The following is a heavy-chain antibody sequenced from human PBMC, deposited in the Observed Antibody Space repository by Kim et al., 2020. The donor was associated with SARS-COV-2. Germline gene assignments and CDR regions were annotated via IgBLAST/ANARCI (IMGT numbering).Heavy chain of an antibody. D-gene: IGHD6-13*01. Sequence: DPGEGRFTIPREHSKNMLYLQMNSLRAEDTAVYYCASQYSSSWYPDAFDIWGQGTMVTVSS. V-gene: IGHV3-30*07. CDR3: ASQYSSSWYPDAFDI. J-gene: IGHJ3*02.